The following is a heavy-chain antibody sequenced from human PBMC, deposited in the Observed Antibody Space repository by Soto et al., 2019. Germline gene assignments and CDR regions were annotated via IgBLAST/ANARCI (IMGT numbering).Heavy chain of an antibody. CDR3: AHSSYSYGLPGDY. Sequence: QITLKESGPTLVKPTQTLTLTCTFSGFSLTINRVGVGWIRQPPGKALEWLALIYWDADKRYSPSLKSRLTITKATSKKQVVLTMTNMDPVDTATYYCAHSSYSYGLPGDYWGQGILVTVSP. D-gene: IGHD5-18*01. J-gene: IGHJ4*02. CDR1: GFSLTINRVG. CDR2: IYWDADK. V-gene: IGHV2-5*02.